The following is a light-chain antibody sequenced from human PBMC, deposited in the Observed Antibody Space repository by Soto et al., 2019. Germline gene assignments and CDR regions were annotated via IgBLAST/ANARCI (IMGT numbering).Light chain of an antibody. CDR2: DAS. CDR1: QSISSY. V-gene: IGKV1-39*01. J-gene: IGKJ4*01. CDR3: QQTNSFPLT. Sequence: DIQMTQSPSSLSASVGDRVTITCRASQSISSYLNWYQQKPGKAPKLLIYDASSLESGVPSRFSGSGSGTEFTLTISSLQPEDFATYYCQQTNSFPLTFGGGTKVDNK.